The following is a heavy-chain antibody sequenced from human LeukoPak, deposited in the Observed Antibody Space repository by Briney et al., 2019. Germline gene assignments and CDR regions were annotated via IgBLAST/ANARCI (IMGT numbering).Heavy chain of an antibody. D-gene: IGHD3-3*01. CDR1: GFTFRSYS. J-gene: IGHJ4*02. CDR3: TRVSWRGEIY. V-gene: IGHV3-21*06. CDR2: ISTTDSYV. Sequence: GGSLRLSCAASGFTFRSYSMNWVRQAPGKGLEWVSSISTTDSYVYYADSMKGRFTISRDNAKNSLYLQMDSLRAEDTAVYYCTRVSWRGEIYWGQGTLVSVSS.